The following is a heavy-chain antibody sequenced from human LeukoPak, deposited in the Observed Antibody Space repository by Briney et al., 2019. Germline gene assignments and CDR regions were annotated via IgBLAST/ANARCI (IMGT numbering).Heavy chain of an antibody. CDR2: IKQDGSEK. J-gene: IGHJ4*02. V-gene: IGHV3-7*01. D-gene: IGHD3-9*01. Sequence: GGSLRLSCAASGFTFSSYWMSWVRQAPGKGLEWVANIKQDGSEKCYVDSVKGRFTVSRDNAKNSLYLQMNSLRAEDTAVYYCAREAVLRYFDWLSYWGQGTLVTVSS. CDR1: GFTFSSYW. CDR3: AREAVLRYFDWLSY.